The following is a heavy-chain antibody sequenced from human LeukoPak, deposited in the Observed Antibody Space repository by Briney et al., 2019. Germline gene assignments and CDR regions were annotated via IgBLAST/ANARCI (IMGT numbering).Heavy chain of an antibody. D-gene: IGHD2-2*02. CDR2: NSDNGGRT. Sequence: GSLKLFLATVGITLRNLWMELGRPAPGEGAGVGPTNSDNGGRTSYADSVKGRFTISRDNSKNTLYLQMNSLRAEDTAVYYCAKGKCSSTSCYTPWDYWGQGTLVTVSS. CDR3: AKGKCSSTSCYTPWDY. J-gene: IGHJ4*02. V-gene: IGHV3-23*01. CDR1: GITLRNLW.